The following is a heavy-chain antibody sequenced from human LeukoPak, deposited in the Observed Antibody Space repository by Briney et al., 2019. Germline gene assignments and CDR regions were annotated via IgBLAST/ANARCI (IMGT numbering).Heavy chain of an antibody. V-gene: IGHV3-30*02. CDR1: GFTFSSYG. Sequence: GGSLRLSCAASGFTFSSYGMHWVRQAPGKGLEWVAFIRYDGSNKYYADSVKGRFTISRDNSKNTLYLQMNSLRAEDTAVYYCASTTFWGIDFWSGYYGDYWGQGTLVTVSS. CDR3: ASTTFWGIDFWSGYYGDY. CDR2: IRYDGSNK. D-gene: IGHD3-3*01. J-gene: IGHJ4*02.